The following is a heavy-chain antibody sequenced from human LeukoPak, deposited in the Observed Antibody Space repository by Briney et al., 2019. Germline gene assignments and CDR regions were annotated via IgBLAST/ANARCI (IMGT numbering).Heavy chain of an antibody. V-gene: IGHV4-59*08. Sequence: SQTLSLTCTVSGGSISSYYWSWIRRPPGKGLEWIGYIYYSGSTNYNPSLKSRVTISVDTSKNQFSLKLSSVTAADTAVYYCARHVDTRNYYDSRGTAFDIWGQGTMVTVSS. J-gene: IGHJ3*02. D-gene: IGHD3-22*01. CDR1: GGSISSYY. CDR3: ARHVDTRNYYDSRGTAFDI. CDR2: IYYSGST.